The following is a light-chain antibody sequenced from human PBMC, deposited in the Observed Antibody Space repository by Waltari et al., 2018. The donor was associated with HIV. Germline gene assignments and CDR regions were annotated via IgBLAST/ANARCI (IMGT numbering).Light chain of an antibody. CDR2: EVN. CDR1: SSDVGRYDY. CDR3: SSYAGINPVV. J-gene: IGLJ2*01. Sequence: QSALTQPPSASGSPGQSVTISCTGTSSDVGRYDYVPWYQPHPGKAPKLLIFEVNKRPSGVPDRFSGSKSGNTASLTVSGLQAEDEAEYSCSSYAGINPVVFGGGTKLTVL. V-gene: IGLV2-8*01.